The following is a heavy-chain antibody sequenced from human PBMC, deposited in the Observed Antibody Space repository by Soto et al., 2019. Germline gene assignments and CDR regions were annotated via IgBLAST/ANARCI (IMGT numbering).Heavy chain of an antibody. Sequence: SQTLSLTCVISGDSVSSNSAAWNWIRQSPSRGLEWLGRTYYRSKWYNDYAISVKSRITVNPDTSKNQFSLQLNSVTPEDTAVYFCARDGQWMLDYWGQGIVVTVSS. V-gene: IGHV6-1*01. CDR2: TYYRSKWYN. J-gene: IGHJ4*02. D-gene: IGHD5-12*01. CDR3: ARDGQWMLDY. CDR1: GDSVSSNSAA.